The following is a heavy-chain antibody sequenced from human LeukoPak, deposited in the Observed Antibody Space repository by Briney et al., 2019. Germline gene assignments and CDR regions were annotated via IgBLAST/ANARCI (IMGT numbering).Heavy chain of an antibody. CDR3: ARGVAGPVPHFDY. V-gene: IGHV4-31*03. D-gene: IGHD6-19*01. CDR2: IYYSGST. J-gene: IGHJ4*02. Sequence: PSKILSLTCTVSGGSISSGGYYWSWIRQHPGKGLEWIGYIYYSGSTYYNPSLKSRVTISVDTSKNQFSLKLSSVTAADTAVYYCARGVAGPVPHFDYWGQGTLVTVSS. CDR1: GGSISSGGYY.